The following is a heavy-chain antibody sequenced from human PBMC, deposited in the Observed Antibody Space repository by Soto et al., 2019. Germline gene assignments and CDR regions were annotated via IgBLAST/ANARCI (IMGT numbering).Heavy chain of an antibody. V-gene: IGHV1-3*01. J-gene: IGHJ4*02. CDR2: INAGYGNT. CDR3: ARDTGDGTFDF. Sequence: ASGKVSCKXSGYTLTSYAMHWVRQAPGQRLEWMGWINAGYGNTKSSQKFQDRVTISRDTSASTAYMELTSLRSEDTAVYYCARDTGDGTFDFWGQGTLVTVSS. CDR1: GYTLTSYA. D-gene: IGHD7-27*01.